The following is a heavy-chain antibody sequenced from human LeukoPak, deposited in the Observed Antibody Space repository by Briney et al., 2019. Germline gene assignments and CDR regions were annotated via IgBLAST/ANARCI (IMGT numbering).Heavy chain of an antibody. J-gene: IGHJ1*01. CDR3: AKEPTSYSSGWYFHH. V-gene: IGHV3-30*18. D-gene: IGHD6-25*01. CDR1: GFTFSHYA. Sequence: PGGSLRLSCAASGFTFSHYAMHWVRQAPGKGLEWVAVISFDGTNKFYADSVKGRFTISRDNSKNALYLQMNSLRAEDTAVYYCAKEPTSYSSGWYFHHWGQGTLVTVSS. CDR2: ISFDGTNK.